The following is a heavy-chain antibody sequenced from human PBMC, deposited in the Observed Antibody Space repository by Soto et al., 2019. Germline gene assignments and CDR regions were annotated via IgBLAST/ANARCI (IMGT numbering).Heavy chain of an antibody. J-gene: IGHJ4*02. V-gene: IGHV4-34*01. Sequence: QVQLQQWGAGLLKPSETLSLTCAVYGGSFSGYYWSWIRQPPGKGLEWIGEINHSGSTHYNPPLKSRVTISVDTSKNQSSLKLSSVTAADTAVYYCAREAAAFDYWGQGTLVTVSS. D-gene: IGHD6-25*01. CDR3: AREAAAFDY. CDR1: GGSFSGYY. CDR2: INHSGST.